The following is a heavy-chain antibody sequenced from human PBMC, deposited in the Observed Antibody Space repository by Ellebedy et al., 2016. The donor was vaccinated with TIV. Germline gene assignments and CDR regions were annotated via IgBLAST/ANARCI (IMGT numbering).Heavy chain of an antibody. CDR1: GFTFSSYA. J-gene: IGHJ4*02. CDR3: ARAFIAAGEADS. Sequence: GESLKISXAASGFTFSSYAMSWVRQAPGKGLEWVSAISGSGGSTYYADSVKGRFTISRDNSRNTLFLQMNSLRTEDTAVYYCARAFIAAGEADSWGQGTLVTVSS. D-gene: IGHD6-13*01. CDR2: ISGSGGST. V-gene: IGHV3-23*01.